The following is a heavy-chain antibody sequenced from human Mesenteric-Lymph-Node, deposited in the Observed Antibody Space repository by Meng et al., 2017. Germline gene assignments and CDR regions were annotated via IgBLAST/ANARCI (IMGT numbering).Heavy chain of an antibody. CDR3: VRGDWFDP. CDR2: INTNTGNP. CDR1: GYTLTTYA. V-gene: IGHV7-4-1*04. J-gene: IGHJ5*02. Sequence: QVQRVQTGSEVKKPGAAVKVSCKASGYTLTTYAMNWVRQAPGQGLEWMGWINTNTGNPTYAQGFTGRFVFSLDTSVNMAYLQITSLKAEDTAVYYCVRGDWFDPWGQGTLVTVSS.